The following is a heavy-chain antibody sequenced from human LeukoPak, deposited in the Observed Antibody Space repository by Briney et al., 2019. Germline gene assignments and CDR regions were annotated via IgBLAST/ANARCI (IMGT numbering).Heavy chain of an antibody. CDR1: GYTFTDYY. Sequence: GASVNVSSTPSGYTFTDYYMHWVRQAPGQGLEWMGWITPNSGGTNFAQTSHGRVAMTRDTSISTAYMALGSLMSDDTAVYYCARARWQLVPYFDSWGQGTLVTVSS. CDR2: ITPNSGGT. V-gene: IGHV1-2*02. J-gene: IGHJ4*02. CDR3: ARARWQLVPYFDS. D-gene: IGHD6-6*01.